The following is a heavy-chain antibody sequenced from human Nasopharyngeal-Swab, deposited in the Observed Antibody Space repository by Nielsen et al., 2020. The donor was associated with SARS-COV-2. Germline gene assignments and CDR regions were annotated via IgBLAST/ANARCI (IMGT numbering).Heavy chain of an antibody. J-gene: IGHJ5*02. V-gene: IGHV4-34*01. D-gene: IGHD3-9*01. CDR2: INHSGST. Sequence: GPAPGKGLEWSGEINHSGSTNNNPPRKRRVTISVDTSKNQFSLKLSSVTAADTAVYYCARASTYYDILTGYYNWFDPWGQGTLVTVSS. CDR3: ARASTYYDILTGYYNWFDP.